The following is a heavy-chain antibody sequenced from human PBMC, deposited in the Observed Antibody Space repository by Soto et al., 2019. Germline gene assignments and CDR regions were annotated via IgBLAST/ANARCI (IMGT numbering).Heavy chain of an antibody. CDR1: GGTFSSYA. Sequence: QVQLVQSGAEVKKPGSSVKVSCKASGGTFSSYAISWVRQAPGQGLEWMGGIIPIFGTANYAQKFQGRVTITADESTSTAYMELSSLRSEDTAVYYCARDCSGGSCFSYYGMDVWGQGTMVTVSS. CDR3: ARDCSGGSCFSYYGMDV. CDR2: IIPIFGTA. D-gene: IGHD2-15*01. J-gene: IGHJ6*02. V-gene: IGHV1-69*12.